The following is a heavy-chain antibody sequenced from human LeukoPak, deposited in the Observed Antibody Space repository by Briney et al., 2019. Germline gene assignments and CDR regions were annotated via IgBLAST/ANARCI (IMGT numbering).Heavy chain of an antibody. V-gene: IGHV5-51*01. CDR3: ARRRSSSYAPVGMDV. J-gene: IGHJ6*02. D-gene: IGHD6-13*01. CDR1: GFSFASYW. Sequence: GESLKISCKASGFSFASYWIGWVRQMPGKGLEWMGIIFPRDSNTRYSPSFQGQVTISADKSISTAYLQWSSLKASDTAMYYCARRRSSSYAPVGMDVWGQGTTVTVSS. CDR2: IFPRDSNT.